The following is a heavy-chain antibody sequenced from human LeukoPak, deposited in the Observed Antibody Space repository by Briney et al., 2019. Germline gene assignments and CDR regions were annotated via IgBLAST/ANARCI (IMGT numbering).Heavy chain of an antibody. Sequence: GASVKVSSKASGGTFSSYAISWVRQAPGQGLEWMGGIIPIFGTANYAQKFQGRVTITADESTSTAYMELSSLRSEDTAVYYCARELNQAELLWFGESRTAFWFDPWGQGTLVTVSS. CDR3: ARELNQAELLWFGESRTAFWFDP. D-gene: IGHD3-10*01. CDR2: IIPIFGTA. CDR1: GGTFSSYA. J-gene: IGHJ5*02. V-gene: IGHV1-69*13.